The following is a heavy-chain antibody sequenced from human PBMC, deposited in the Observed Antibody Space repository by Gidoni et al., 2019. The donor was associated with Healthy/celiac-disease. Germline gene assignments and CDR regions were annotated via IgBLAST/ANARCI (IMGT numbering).Heavy chain of an antibody. CDR1: GFTFSSYE. CDR3: ARAGYYDFWSGYAY. J-gene: IGHJ4*02. V-gene: IGHV3-48*03. CDR2: ISSSGSTI. Sequence: EVQLVESGGGLVQPGGSLRLSCAASGFTFSSYEMNWVRQAPGKGLEWVSYISSSGSTIYYADSVKGRFTTSRDNAKNSLYLQMNSLRAEDTAVYYCARAGYYDFWSGYAYWGQGTLVTVSS. D-gene: IGHD3-3*01.